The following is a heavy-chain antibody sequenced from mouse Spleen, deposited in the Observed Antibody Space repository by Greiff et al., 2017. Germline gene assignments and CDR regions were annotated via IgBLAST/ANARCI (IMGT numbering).Heavy chain of an antibody. CDR1: GYTFTSYW. V-gene: IGHV1-7*01. J-gene: IGHJ4*01. Sequence: VMLVESGAELAKPGASVKLSCKASGYTFTSYWMHWVKQRPGQGLEWIGYINPSSGYTKYNQKFKDKATLTADKSSSTAYMQLSSLTYEDSAVYYCARGHYYDGSYNYAMDYWGQGTSVTVSS. CDR3: ARGHYYDGSYNYAMDY. CDR2: INPSSGYT. D-gene: IGHD1-1*01.